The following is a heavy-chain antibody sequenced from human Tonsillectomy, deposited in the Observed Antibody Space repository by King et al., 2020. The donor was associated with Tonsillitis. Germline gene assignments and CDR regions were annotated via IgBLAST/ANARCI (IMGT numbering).Heavy chain of an antibody. V-gene: IGHV3-30*18. CDR2: IAYDGSNK. CDR3: AKDVKNQLLQFEMDV. Sequence: VQLVESGGGVVQPGRSLRLSCTASGFTFSNYGMHWVRQAPGKGLEWVAVIAYDGSNKYYADSVKGRFTISRDNSKNTLYLQMNSLRAEGTAGYYCAKDVKNQLLQFEMDVWGQGTTVTVSS. J-gene: IGHJ6*02. D-gene: IGHD2-2*01. CDR1: GFTFSNYG.